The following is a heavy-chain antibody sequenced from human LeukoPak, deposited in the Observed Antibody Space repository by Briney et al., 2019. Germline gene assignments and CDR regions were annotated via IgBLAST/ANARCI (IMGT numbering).Heavy chain of an antibody. Sequence: SETLSLTCTVSGGSISSSSYYWGWIRQPPGKGLEWIGSIYYSGSTYYNPSLKSRVTISVDTSKNQFPLKLSSVTAADTAVYYCARQDCSGGSCYSEGSWFDPWGQGTLVTVSS. CDR1: GGSISSSSYY. CDR2: IYYSGST. J-gene: IGHJ5*02. V-gene: IGHV4-39*01. D-gene: IGHD2-15*01. CDR3: ARQDCSGGSCYSEGSWFDP.